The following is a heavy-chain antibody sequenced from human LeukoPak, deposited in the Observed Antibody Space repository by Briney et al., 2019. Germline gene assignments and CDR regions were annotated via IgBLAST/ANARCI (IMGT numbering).Heavy chain of an antibody. Sequence: GASVKVSCKTSGYTFTSYAMNWVRQAPGQGLEWMGWINTNTGNPTYAQGFTGRFAFSLDTSVSTAYLQISSLKAEDTAVYYCARGLCSGGSCADYWGQGTLVTVSS. CDR2: INTNTGNP. CDR3: ARGLCSGGSCADY. CDR1: GYTFTSYA. V-gene: IGHV7-4-1*02. J-gene: IGHJ4*02. D-gene: IGHD2-15*01.